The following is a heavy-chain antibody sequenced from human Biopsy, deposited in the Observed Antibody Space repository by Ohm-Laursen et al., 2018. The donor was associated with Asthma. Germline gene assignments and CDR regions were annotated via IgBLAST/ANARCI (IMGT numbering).Heavy chain of an antibody. D-gene: IGHD6-19*01. Sequence: SETLSLTCDVSGGSISVSNWWSWVRQPPGRGLEWIGQIYHLGNATYNPSLKSRVTISVDKSKNQFSLKLTSVTAADTAVYYCAKIYDRLVLYGMDVWGQGTTVTVSS. J-gene: IGHJ6*02. CDR2: IYHLGNA. CDR3: AKIYDRLVLYGMDV. CDR1: GGSISVSNW. V-gene: IGHV4-4*02.